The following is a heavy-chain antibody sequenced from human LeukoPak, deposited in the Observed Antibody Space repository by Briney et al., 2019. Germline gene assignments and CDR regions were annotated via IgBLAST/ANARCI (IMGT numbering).Heavy chain of an antibody. CDR3: ARDFGELDY. Sequence: GGSLRISCAASGFTFSVYAMSWVRQAPGKGLEWVSAISGSDYSTYYADSVKGRFTISRDNSENTLYLQMNSLRAEDTAVYYCARDFGELDYWGQGTLVTVSS. V-gene: IGHV3-23*01. CDR1: GFTFSVYA. D-gene: IGHD3-3*01. CDR2: ISGSDYST. J-gene: IGHJ4*02.